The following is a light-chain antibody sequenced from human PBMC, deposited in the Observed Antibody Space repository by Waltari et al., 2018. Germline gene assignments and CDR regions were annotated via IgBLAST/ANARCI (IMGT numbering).Light chain of an antibody. CDR1: QTIGGW. CDR3: QQYHRYSA. J-gene: IGKJ1*01. Sequence: DIQMTQSPSTLAASVGDRVTITCRASQTIGGWLAWYQQKPGKAPKLLIYKASILESGVPSRFTGSASGTEFPLTISSLQTDDFATYYCQQYHRYSAFGQGTKVEIK. CDR2: KAS. V-gene: IGKV1-5*03.